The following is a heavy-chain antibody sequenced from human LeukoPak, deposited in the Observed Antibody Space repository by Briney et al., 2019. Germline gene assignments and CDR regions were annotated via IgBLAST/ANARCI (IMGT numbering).Heavy chain of an antibody. D-gene: IGHD3-22*01. CDR1: GYSFTSYW. CDR2: IYPGDSDT. CDR3: ARLAAGNYYDSSGENWFDP. J-gene: IGHJ5*02. Sequence: GESLKISCKGSGYSFTSYWIGWVRQMPGKGLEWMGIIYPGDSDTRYSPSFQGQVTISADKSISTAYLQWSSPKASDTAMYYCARLAAGNYYDSSGENWFDPWGQGTLVTVSS. V-gene: IGHV5-51*01.